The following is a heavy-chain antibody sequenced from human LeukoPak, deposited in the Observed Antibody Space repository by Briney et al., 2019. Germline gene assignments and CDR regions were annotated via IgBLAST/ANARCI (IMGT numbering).Heavy chain of an antibody. CDR3: ARDDWGFDY. Sequence: GGSLRLSCVASGFTFSSSWMSWVRQSPGKGLEWVANIKQDGSEKYYVDSVKGRFTISRDNAKNSVSLQMNSLRAEDTAVYYCARDDWGFDYWGQGTLVTVSS. CDR1: GFTFSSSW. CDR2: IKQDGSEK. D-gene: IGHD3-9*01. J-gene: IGHJ4*02. V-gene: IGHV3-7*05.